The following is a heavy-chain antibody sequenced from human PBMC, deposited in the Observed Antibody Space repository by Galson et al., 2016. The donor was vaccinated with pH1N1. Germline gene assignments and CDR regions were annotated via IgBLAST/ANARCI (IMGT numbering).Heavy chain of an antibody. D-gene: IGHD1/OR15-1a*01. Sequence: QSGAEVKKSGESLKISCKGSGYSFKSYWIAWVRQMPGKGLEWMGIIYPGDCDTRYSPSFLGQVIMSADKSISTAFLQWSSLNASDTAMYYCSRRGINGTDFWGQGTLVTVSS. CDR1: GYSFKSYW. V-gene: IGHV5-51*01. CDR3: SRRGINGTDF. CDR2: IYPGDCDT. J-gene: IGHJ4*02.